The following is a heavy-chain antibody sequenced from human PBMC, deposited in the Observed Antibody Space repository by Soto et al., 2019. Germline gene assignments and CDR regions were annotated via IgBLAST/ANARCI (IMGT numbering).Heavy chain of an antibody. CDR1: GFTFSSYA. CDR3: ERRSSGWYFDY. V-gene: IGHV3-23*01. CDR2: ISGSGGST. D-gene: IGHD6-19*01. Sequence: EVQLLESGGGLVQPGGSLRLSCAASGFTFSSYAMSWVRQAPGKGLEWVSAISGSGGSTYYADSVKGRFTISRDNSKNTMYLQMNSLGAEDTAVYYCERRSSGWYFDYWGQGTLVTVSS. J-gene: IGHJ4*02.